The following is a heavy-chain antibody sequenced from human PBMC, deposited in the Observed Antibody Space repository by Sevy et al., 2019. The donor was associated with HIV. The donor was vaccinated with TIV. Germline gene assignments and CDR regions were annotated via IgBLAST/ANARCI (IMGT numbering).Heavy chain of an antibody. J-gene: IGHJ6*02. CDR1: GFTFSSYA. CDR3: ARDNDLGAMDV. CDR2: ISYDGSNK. Sequence: GGSLRLSCAASGFTFSSYAMHWVRQAPGKGLEWVAVISYDGSNKYYADSVKGRFTISRDNSKNMLYLQMNSLRAEDTAVYYCARDNDLGAMDVWGQGTTVTVSS. V-gene: IGHV3-30-3*01. D-gene: IGHD3-3*01.